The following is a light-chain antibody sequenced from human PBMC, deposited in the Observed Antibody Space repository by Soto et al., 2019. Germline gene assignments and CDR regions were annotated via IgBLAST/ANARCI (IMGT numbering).Light chain of an antibody. J-gene: IGKJ1*01. Sequence: EIVRTQSPATLSVSPGERATLSCRASQSVSSNLAWYQHKPGQAPRLLISGASTRATGIPARFSGSGSGTEFTLTISSLQSEDFAVYYCQQYNNLWTFGQGTKVEIK. CDR3: QQYNNLWT. CDR1: QSVSSN. CDR2: GAS. V-gene: IGKV3-15*01.